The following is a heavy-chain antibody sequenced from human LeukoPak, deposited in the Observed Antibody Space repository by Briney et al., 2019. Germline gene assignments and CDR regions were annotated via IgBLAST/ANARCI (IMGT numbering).Heavy chain of an antibody. CDR1: GFTVSSNC. J-gene: IGHJ4*02. Sequence: GGSLSLSCAASGFTVSSNCISWVRQTPGKGLVWVSVIHSGGTTYYVDSVRGRISISRDNPNNTLYLQMNNLRVEDTAVYYCARSNVDKVLVFDYWGQGTLVTVSS. CDR2: IHSGGTT. CDR3: ARSNVDKVLVFDY. D-gene: IGHD5-18*01. V-gene: IGHV3-53*01.